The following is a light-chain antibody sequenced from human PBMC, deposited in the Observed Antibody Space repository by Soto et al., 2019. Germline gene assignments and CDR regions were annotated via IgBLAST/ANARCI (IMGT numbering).Light chain of an antibody. CDR3: TSYTTSNTLV. J-gene: IGLJ1*01. Sequence: QSALTQPASVSGSPGQSITISCTGTSSDVGGFYYVSWYQHHPGKAPRLMIYDVSSRPSGVSNRFSGSKSGNTASLTFSGLQAEDEADYYCTSYTTSNTLVFGTGTKLTVL. V-gene: IGLV2-14*03. CDR1: SSDVGGFYY. CDR2: DVS.